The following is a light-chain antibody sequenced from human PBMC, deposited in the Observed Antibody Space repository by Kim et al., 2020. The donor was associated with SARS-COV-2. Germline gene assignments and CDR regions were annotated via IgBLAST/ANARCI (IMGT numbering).Light chain of an antibody. Sequence: SVSPGQTDSITCSGDKLGDKYACWYQQKPGQSPVLVIYQDSKRPSGIPERFSGSNSGNTATLTISGTQAMDEADYYCQAWDSSTWVFGGGTKLTVL. CDR3: QAWDSSTWV. V-gene: IGLV3-1*01. CDR1: KLGDKY. J-gene: IGLJ3*02. CDR2: QDS.